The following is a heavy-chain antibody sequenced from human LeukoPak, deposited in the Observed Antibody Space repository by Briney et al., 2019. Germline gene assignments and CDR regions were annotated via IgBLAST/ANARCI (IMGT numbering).Heavy chain of an antibody. V-gene: IGHV3-64*02. J-gene: IGHJ6*02. CDR1: GFIFSSYT. CDR3: ARDKSSDYGDYPYGMDV. D-gene: IGHD4-17*01. Sequence: GGSLRLSCAASGFIFSSYTLHWVRQAPGKGLEYVSAISSNGGGTFYADSVKGRFTISRDNAKNSLYLQMNSLRAEDTAVYYCARDKSSDYGDYPYGMDVWGQGTTVTVSS. CDR2: ISSNGGGT.